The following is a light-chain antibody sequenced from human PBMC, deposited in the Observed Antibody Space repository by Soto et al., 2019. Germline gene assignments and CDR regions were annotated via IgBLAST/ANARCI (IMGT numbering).Light chain of an antibody. CDR1: SSNIWAGYD. Sequence: QSFLTQPPSVSGAPVQRVTISCTGSSSNIWAGYDVHWYQQRPGTAPKLLIFGNISRPSGFPDRFSGSKSGTSASLAITGLQAEDEGDYYCHSNDSTLSXRYVVGTGTKVXV. CDR3: HSNDSTLSXRYV. CDR2: GNI. J-gene: IGLJ1*01. V-gene: IGLV1-40*01.